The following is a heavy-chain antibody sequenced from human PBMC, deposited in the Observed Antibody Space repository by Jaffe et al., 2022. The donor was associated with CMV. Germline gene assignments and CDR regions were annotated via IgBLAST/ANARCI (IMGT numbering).Heavy chain of an antibody. CDR1: GGSISSSSYY. J-gene: IGHJ2*01. Sequence: QLQLQESGPGLVKPSETLSLTCTVSGGSISSSSYYWGWIRQPPGKGLEWIGSIYYSGSTYYNPSLKSRVTISVDTSKNQFSLKLSSVTAADTAVYYCACPYYDILTGYLEGPDWYFDLWGRGTLVTVSS. D-gene: IGHD3-9*01. CDR2: IYYSGST. V-gene: IGHV4-39*01. CDR3: ACPYYDILTGYLEGPDWYFDL.